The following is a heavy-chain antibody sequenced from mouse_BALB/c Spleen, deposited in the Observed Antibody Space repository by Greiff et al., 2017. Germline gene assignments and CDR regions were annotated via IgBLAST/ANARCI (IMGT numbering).Heavy chain of an antibody. J-gene: IGHJ3*01. D-gene: IGHD3-1*01. V-gene: IGHV5-17*02. CDR2: ISSGSSTI. Sequence: DVMLVESGGGLVQPGGSRKLSCAASGFTFSSFGMHWVRQAPEKGLEWVAYISSGSSTIYYADTVKGRFTISRDNPKNTLFLQMTSLRSEDTAMYYCASQLGLRWFAYWGQGTLVTVSA. CDR1: GFTFSSFG. CDR3: ASQLGLRWFAY.